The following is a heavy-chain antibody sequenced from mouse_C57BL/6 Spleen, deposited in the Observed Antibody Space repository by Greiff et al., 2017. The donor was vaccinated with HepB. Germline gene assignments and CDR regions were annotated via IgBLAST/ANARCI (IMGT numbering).Heavy chain of an antibody. V-gene: IGHV5-4*01. D-gene: IGHD1-1*01. CDR3: ARDYGSSLRYFDV. Sequence: VQLKESGGGLVKPGGSLKLSCAASGFTFSSYAMSWVRQTPEKRLEWVATISDGGSYTYYPDNVKGRFTISRDNAKNNLYLQMSHLKSEDTAMYYCARDYGSSLRYFDVWGTGTTVTVSS. CDR1: GFTFSSYA. CDR2: ISDGGSYT. J-gene: IGHJ1*03.